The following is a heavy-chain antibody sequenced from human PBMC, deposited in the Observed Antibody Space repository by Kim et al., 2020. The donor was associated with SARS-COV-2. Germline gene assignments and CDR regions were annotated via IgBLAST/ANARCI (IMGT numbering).Heavy chain of an antibody. Sequence: TANYAEKFQGRVTITADESTRTAYMELSSLRSEDTAVYYCASKEMEYFDYWGQGTLVTVSS. J-gene: IGHJ4*02. CDR2: TA. CDR3: ASKEMEYFDY. V-gene: IGHV1-69*01. D-gene: IGHD1-1*01.